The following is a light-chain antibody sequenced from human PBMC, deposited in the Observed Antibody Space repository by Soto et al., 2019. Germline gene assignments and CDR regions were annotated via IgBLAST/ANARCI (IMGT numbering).Light chain of an antibody. CDR1: QSVSRW. CDR3: QQYNDNWT. Sequence: DIQMTQSPSTLSASVGDRVTITCRASQSVSRWLAWYQQKPGKAPKLLIYKASTLESGVPSRFSGSGSGTECALAISSLQPDDSATYYCQQYNDNWTFGQGTKVEIK. CDR2: KAS. J-gene: IGKJ1*01. V-gene: IGKV1-5*03.